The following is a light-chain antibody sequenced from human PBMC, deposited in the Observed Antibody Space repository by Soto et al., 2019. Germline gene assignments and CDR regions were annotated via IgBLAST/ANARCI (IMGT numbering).Light chain of an antibody. CDR1: SSDVGIYNL. CDR3: CSYAGSITFV. Sequence: QSALTQPASVSGSPGQSITISCTVTSSDVGIYNLVSWYQQRPDKAPKLVIYEGTKRPSGVSNRFSGSKSGNTASLTISGLQADDEADYYCCSYAGSITFVFGTGTKVTVL. J-gene: IGLJ1*01. V-gene: IGLV2-23*01. CDR2: EGT.